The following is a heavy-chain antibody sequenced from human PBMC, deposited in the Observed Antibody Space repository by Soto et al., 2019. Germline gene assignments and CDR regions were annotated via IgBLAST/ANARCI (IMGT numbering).Heavy chain of an antibody. CDR2: IYYSGST. CDR3: ERGVTMVRGVIHTPYFDY. CDR1: GGSISSGGYY. Sequence: QVQLQESGPGLVKPSQTLSLTCTVSGGSISSGGYYWSWIRQHPGKGLEWIGYIYYSGSTYYNPSLQSRVTISVDTSKNQFSLKLSSVTAADTAVYYCERGVTMVRGVIHTPYFDYWGQGTLVTVSS. D-gene: IGHD3-10*01. J-gene: IGHJ4*02. V-gene: IGHV4-31*03.